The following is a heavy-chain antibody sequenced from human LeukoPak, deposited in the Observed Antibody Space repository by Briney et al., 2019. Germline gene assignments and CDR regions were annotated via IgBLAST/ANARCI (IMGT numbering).Heavy chain of an antibody. V-gene: IGHV3-33*08. CDR1: GFTFSSDA. D-gene: IGHD5-18*01. CDR2: IGYDGSNK. CDR3: ARGGYSYGYYYYGMDV. J-gene: IGHJ6*02. Sequence: GGSLRLSCLASGFTFSSDAMSWVRQALGKGLEWGAVIGYDGSNKYYTEYVKSRFTISRDNYNNTLYLQMNSLRAEDTAVYYCARGGYSYGYYYYGMDVWGQGTTVTVSS.